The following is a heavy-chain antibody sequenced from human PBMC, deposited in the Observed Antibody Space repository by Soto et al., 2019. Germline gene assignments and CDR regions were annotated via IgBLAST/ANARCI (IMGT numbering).Heavy chain of an antibody. CDR2: ISGSGGST. Sequence: EVQLLESGGGLVQPGGSLRLSCAASGFTFSTYGMSWVRQAPGKGLEWVSLISGSGGSTYYADTVKGRFTISRDNSKNALYLQMNSLRAEYTAVYYCAKDPATIAVAGTFDYWGQGTLVIVSS. V-gene: IGHV3-23*01. CDR3: AKDPATIAVAGTFDY. J-gene: IGHJ4*02. CDR1: GFTFSTYG. D-gene: IGHD6-19*01.